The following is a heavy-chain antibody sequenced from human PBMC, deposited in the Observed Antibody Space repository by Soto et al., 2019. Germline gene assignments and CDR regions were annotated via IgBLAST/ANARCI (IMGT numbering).Heavy chain of an antibody. CDR2: MNPNSGNT. CDR3: ARRRNYYYMDV. J-gene: IGHJ6*03. Sequence: SVKLSCKDSGYSKTSNDINWVRQATGQGLEWMGWMNPNSGNTGYAQKFQGRVTMTRNTSISTAYMELSSLRSEDTAVYYCARRRNYYYMDVWGKGTTVTVSS. V-gene: IGHV1-8*01. CDR1: GYSKTSND.